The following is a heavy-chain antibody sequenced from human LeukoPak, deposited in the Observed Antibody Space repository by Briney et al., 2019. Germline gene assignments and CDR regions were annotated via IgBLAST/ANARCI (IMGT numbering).Heavy chain of an antibody. D-gene: IGHD3-10*01. CDR1: GFTFSRYG. CDR3: AKGDPYGSGSYPVDY. J-gene: IGHJ4*02. V-gene: IGHV3-30*18. Sequence: GGSLRLSCAASGFTFSRYGMHWVRQASGKGLEWVALISYDGSDKYYADSVKGRFTISRDNSKNTLYLQMNSLRPEDTAVYYCAKGDPYGSGSYPVDYWGQGTLVTVSS. CDR2: ISYDGSDK.